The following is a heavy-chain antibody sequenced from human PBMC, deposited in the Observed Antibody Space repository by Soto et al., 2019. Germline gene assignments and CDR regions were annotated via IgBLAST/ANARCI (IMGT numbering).Heavy chain of an antibody. V-gene: IGHV1-69*02. CDR1: GGTFSSYT. D-gene: IGHD6-13*01. CDR2: IIPILGIA. J-gene: IGHJ6*03. CDR3: ARSVQQLGGDYMDV. Sequence: QVQLVQSGAEVQKPGSSVKVSCKASGGTFSSYTISWVRQAPGQGLEWMGRIIPILGIANYAQKFQGRVTITADKSTSTAYMELSSLRSEDTAVYYCARSVQQLGGDYMDVWGKGTTVTVSS.